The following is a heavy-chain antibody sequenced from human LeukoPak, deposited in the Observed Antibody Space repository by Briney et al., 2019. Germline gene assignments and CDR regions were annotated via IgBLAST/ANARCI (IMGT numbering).Heavy chain of an antibody. D-gene: IGHD5-18*01. Sequence: GGSLRLSCAASGFTFSSYSMNWVRQAPGKGLEWVSSISSSSSYIYYADSVKGRFTISRDNAKHSLYLQMNSLRAEDTAGYYCARDRGYSYGRGIDYWGQGTLVTVSS. CDR3: ARDRGYSYGRGIDY. J-gene: IGHJ4*02. CDR2: ISSSSSYI. CDR1: GFTFSSYS. V-gene: IGHV3-21*01.